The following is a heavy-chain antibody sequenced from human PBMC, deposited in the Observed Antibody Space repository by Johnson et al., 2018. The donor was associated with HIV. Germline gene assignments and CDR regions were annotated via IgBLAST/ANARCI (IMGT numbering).Heavy chain of an antibody. CDR1: GFTFSSYA. V-gene: IGHV3-30-3*01. J-gene: IGHJ3*02. CDR2: ISYDGSNK. Sequence: QVQLVESGGGVVQPGRSLRLSCAASGFTFSSYAMHWVRQAPGKGLYWVAVISYDGSNKYYADSVKGRFTISRDNSKNTLYLQMNSLRAEDTAVYYCAREGTLGAFDIWGQGTMVTVSS. D-gene: IGHD1-1*01. CDR3: AREGTLGAFDI.